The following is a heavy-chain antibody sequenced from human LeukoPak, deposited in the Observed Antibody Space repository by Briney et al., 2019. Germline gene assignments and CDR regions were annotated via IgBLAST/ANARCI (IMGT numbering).Heavy chain of an antibody. CDR2: ISSSGNTI. D-gene: IGHD3-10*01. J-gene: IGHJ6*03. Sequence: GGSLRISCAASGFTFSSYELNWVRQAPGKGLEWVSYISSSGNTIYYADSVKGRFTISRHNAKNSLYLQMNSLRAGDTAVYYCARVFYGSGTNYYMDVWGKGTTVTISS. CDR3: ARVFYGSGTNYYMDV. CDR1: GFTFSSYE. V-gene: IGHV3-48*03.